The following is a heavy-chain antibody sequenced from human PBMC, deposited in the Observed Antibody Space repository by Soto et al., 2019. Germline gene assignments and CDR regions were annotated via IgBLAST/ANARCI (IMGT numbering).Heavy chain of an antibody. J-gene: IGHJ4*02. CDR1: GFTFSDYY. CDR2: ISSSGSTI. V-gene: IGHV3-11*01. CDR3: ARTLYCSGGSCTKFDY. Sequence: GGSLRLSCAASGFTFSDYYMSWIRQAPGKGLEWVSYISSSGSTIYYADSVKGRVPISRDNAKNSRYLQMNSLRAEDTAVYYCARTLYCSGGSCTKFDYWGQGTLVTVSS. D-gene: IGHD2-15*01.